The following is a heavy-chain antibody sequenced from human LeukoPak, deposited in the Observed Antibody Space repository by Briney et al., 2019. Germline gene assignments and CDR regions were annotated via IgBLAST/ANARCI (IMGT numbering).Heavy chain of an antibody. CDR3: ARDLPYYYDSSGGDY. CDR2: INQSGTT. D-gene: IGHD3-22*01. Sequence: SETLSLTCAVYDASSSGYYWTWFRLSSGKGLEWLGEINQSGTTNYNPSLKGRITISVDTSKNQFSLKLSSVTAADTAVYYCARDLPYYYDSSGGDYWGQGTLVTVSS. CDR1: DASSSGYY. J-gene: IGHJ4*02. V-gene: IGHV4-34*01.